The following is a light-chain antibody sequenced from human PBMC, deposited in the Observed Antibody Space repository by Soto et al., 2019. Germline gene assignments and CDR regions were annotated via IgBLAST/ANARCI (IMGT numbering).Light chain of an antibody. CDR3: QQYNNWPPIT. Sequence: EIVMTQSPATLSVSPGERATHSSRASQNVSSNLAWYQQKPGQAPRLLIYGASTRATGIPARFSGSGSGTEFTLTISILQSEDFAVYYCQQYNNWPPITFGQGTRLEIK. J-gene: IGKJ5*01. CDR2: GAS. V-gene: IGKV3-15*01. CDR1: QNVSSN.